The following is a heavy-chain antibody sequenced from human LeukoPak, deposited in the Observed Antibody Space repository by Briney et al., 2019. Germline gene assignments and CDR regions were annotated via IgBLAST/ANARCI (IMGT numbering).Heavy chain of an antibody. D-gene: IGHD1-26*01. Sequence: ASVKVSCKASGYTFTSYAMNWVRQAPGQGLEWMGWINTNTGNPTYAQGFTGRFVFSLDTSVSTAYLQISSLKAEDTAVYYCARDSSLTSQSGSYYFTFCPYWGQGTLVTVSS. V-gene: IGHV7-4-1*02. CDR2: INTNTGNP. CDR3: ARDSSLTSQSGSYYFTFCPY. CDR1: GYTFTSYA. J-gene: IGHJ4*02.